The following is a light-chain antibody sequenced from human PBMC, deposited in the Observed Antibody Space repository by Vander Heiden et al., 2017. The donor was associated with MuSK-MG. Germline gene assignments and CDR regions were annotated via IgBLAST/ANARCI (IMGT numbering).Light chain of an antibody. CDR1: SSNLGARYD. CDR3: QSYDISLSGWV. J-gene: IGLJ3*02. Sequence: QSVLPPPPSVSGAPGPRVSISCTGNSSNLGARYDVHWYQQVPGTAPKVLIYGNTNRPSGVPDRFSASKSGTSAFLATAGLQAEDEADYYCQSYDISLSGWVFGGGTKLTVL. CDR2: GNT. V-gene: IGLV1-40*01.